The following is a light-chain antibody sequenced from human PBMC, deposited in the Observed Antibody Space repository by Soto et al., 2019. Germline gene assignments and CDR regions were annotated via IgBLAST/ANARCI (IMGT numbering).Light chain of an antibody. V-gene: IGLV2-11*01. J-gene: IGLJ3*02. CDR1: SSDVGNYNY. Sequence: QSVLTQPRSVSGSPGQSVTISCTGTSSDVGNYNYVSWYQQHPGKAPKLMIHDVTKRPSGVPDRFSGSKSDNTASLTISGLQAEDEADYYCCSYAGNYAWVFGGGTKLTVL. CDR3: CSYAGNYAWV. CDR2: DVT.